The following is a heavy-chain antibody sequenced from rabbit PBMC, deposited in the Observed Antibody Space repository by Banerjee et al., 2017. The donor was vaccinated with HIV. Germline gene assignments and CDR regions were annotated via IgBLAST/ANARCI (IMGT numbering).Heavy chain of an antibody. D-gene: IGHD6-1*01. V-gene: IGHV1S40*01. CDR1: GFSFSSSYY. CDR3: ARSGVGGDGYPFTL. CDR2: IYGGSGSA. Sequence: QSLEESGGGLVQPEGSLTLTCTASGFSFSSSYYMCWVRQAPGKGLEWIACIYGGSGSAYYASWAKGRFTISKTSSTTGTLQMTSLTAADTATYFCARSGVGGDGYPFTLWGQGTLVTVS. J-gene: IGHJ4*01.